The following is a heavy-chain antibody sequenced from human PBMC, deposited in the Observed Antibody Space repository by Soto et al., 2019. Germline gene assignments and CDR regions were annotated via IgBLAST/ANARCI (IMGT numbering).Heavy chain of an antibody. CDR1: GFTFSSYA. V-gene: IGHV3-23*01. D-gene: IGHD5-18*01. CDR2: ISGSGGST. J-gene: IGHJ4*02. CDR3: AKDQGYSYGSGEAIDY. Sequence: GESLKISCAASGFTFSSYAMSWVRQAPGKGLEWVSAISGSGGSTYYADSVKGRFTISRDNSKNTLYLQMNSLRAEDTAVYYCAKDQGYSYGSGEAIDYWGQGTLVTVSS.